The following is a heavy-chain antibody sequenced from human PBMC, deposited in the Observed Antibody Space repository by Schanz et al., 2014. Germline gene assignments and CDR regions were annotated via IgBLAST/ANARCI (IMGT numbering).Heavy chain of an antibody. CDR2: ISAYNGHT. V-gene: IGHV1-18*01. J-gene: IGHJ4*02. CDR1: GYTFISYG. Sequence: QVQLVQSGAEVKKPGASVKVSCKASGYTFISYGIKWVRQAPGQGLEWMGWISAYNGHTDYAQKLQGRVTLTTDTSTSTAYMELRSLRSDDTAVYYCARDRLECGAECYSVEVFEIWGQGTLVIVSS. CDR3: ARDRLECGAECYSVEVFEI. D-gene: IGHD2-21*01.